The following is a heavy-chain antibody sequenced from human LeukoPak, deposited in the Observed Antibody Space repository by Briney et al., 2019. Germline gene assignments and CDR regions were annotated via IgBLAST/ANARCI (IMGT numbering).Heavy chain of an antibody. Sequence: SETLSLTCAVYGGSFSGYYWSWIRQPPGKGLEWIGEINHSGSTNYNPSLKSRVTISVDTSKNQFPLKLSSVTAADTAVYYCARPLGRYGSGMFFDYWGQGTLVTVSS. CDR3: ARPLGRYGSGMFFDY. V-gene: IGHV4-34*01. J-gene: IGHJ4*02. CDR1: GGSFSGYY. D-gene: IGHD3-10*01. CDR2: INHSGST.